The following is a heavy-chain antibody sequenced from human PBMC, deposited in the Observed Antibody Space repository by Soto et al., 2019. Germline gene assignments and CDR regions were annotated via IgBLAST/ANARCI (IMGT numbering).Heavy chain of an antibody. Sequence: ASVKVSCKVSGYTLTELSMHWVRQAPGKGLEWMGGFDPEDGETIYAQKFQGRVTMTEDTSTDTAYIGLSSLRSEDAAVYYCATDWRWNRRYSYGSYYYYGMDVWGQGTTVTVSS. CDR2: FDPEDGET. CDR1: GYTLTELS. V-gene: IGHV1-24*01. D-gene: IGHD5-18*01. J-gene: IGHJ6*02. CDR3: ATDWRWNRRYSYGSYYYYGMDV.